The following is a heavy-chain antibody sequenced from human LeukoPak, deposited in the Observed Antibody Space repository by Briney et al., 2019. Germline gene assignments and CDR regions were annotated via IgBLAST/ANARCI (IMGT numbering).Heavy chain of an antibody. Sequence: PGGSLRLSCAASGFTFSSYSMNWVRQAPGKGLEWVSSISSSSSYIYYADSVKGRFTISRDNAKNSLYPQMNSLRAEDTALYYCAKGYSSSWYWPIDYWGQGTLVTVSS. J-gene: IGHJ4*02. CDR1: GFTFSSYS. D-gene: IGHD6-13*01. CDR2: ISSSSSYI. CDR3: AKGYSSSWYWPIDY. V-gene: IGHV3-21*04.